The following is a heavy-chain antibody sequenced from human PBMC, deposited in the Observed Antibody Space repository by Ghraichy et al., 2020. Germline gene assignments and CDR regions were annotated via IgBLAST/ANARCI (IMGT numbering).Heavy chain of an antibody. D-gene: IGHD1-1*01. CDR1: GFIFSGYW. V-gene: IGHV3-7*03. J-gene: IGHJ3*02. CDR2: IHQDGSEI. CDR3: ARVRYSDGFDI. Sequence: GGSLRLSCEASGFIFSGYWMTWVRQAPGKGLEWVANIHQDGSEIYSVDSVKGRFTISRDNAKNSLYLQMNSLRVDDTAVYYCARVRYSDGFDIWGQGTLVTVSS.